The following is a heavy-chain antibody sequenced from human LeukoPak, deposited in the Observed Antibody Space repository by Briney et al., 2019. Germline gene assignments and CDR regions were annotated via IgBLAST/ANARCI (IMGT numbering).Heavy chain of an antibody. CDR2: IYTNGGI. V-gene: IGHV4-61*02. D-gene: IGHD1-26*01. CDR3: AREGAGYY. CDR1: GGSINSGNYY. Sequence: PSETLSLTCTVSGGSINSGNYYWHWLRQPAGKGLEWIGRIYTNGGIMYNPSLKSRVAISMDTSKNQFSLDLNSVTAADTAMYYCAREGAGYYWGQGTLVTVSS. J-gene: IGHJ4*02.